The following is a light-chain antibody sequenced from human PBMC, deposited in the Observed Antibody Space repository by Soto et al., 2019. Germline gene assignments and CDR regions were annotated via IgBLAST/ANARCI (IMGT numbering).Light chain of an antibody. V-gene: IGLV2-11*01. CDR2: DVS. CDR3: SSYAGSYTVV. CDR1: SNDVGGYNF. Sequence: QSALTQPRSVSGSPGQSVTSSCTGTSNDVGGYNFVSWYQQHPGKVPKLFIYDVSRRPSGVPDRFSGSKSGNTASLTISGLQAEDEADYYCSSYAGSYTVVFGGGTKLTVL. J-gene: IGLJ2*01.